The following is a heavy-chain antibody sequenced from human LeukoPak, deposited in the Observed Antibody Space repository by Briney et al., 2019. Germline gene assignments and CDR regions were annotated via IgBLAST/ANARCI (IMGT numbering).Heavy chain of an antibody. CDR3: ARGWLRSDYCFDS. CDR2: ISGSGGIR. CDR1: GFTFSSYA. D-gene: IGHD5-12*01. Sequence: GGSLRLSCAASGFTFSSYAMSWVRQGPGKGLEWVSEISGSGGIRYYADSVKGRFTLSRDNSKNTVYLQMNSLRVEDTAVYYCARGWLRSDYCFDSWGQGTLVTVSS. J-gene: IGHJ4*02. V-gene: IGHV3-23*01.